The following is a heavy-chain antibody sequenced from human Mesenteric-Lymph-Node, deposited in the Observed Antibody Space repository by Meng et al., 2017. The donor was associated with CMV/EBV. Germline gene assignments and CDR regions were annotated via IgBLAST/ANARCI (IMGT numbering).Heavy chain of an antibody. CDR2: IIPILGIA. V-gene: IGHV1-69*02. Sequence: SVKVSCKASGGTFSSYTISWVRQAPGQGLEWMGRIIPILGIANYAQKFQGRVTITADKSTSTACMELSSLRSEDTAVYYCARSSPYGSSSPYYYYYGMDVWGQGTTVTVSS. CDR3: ARSSPYGSSSPYYYYYGMDV. D-gene: IGHD6-6*01. J-gene: IGHJ6*02. CDR1: GGTFSSYT.